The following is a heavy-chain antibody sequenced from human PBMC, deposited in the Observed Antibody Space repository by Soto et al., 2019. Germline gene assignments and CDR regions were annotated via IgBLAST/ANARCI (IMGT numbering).Heavy chain of an antibody. J-gene: IGHJ5*02. D-gene: IGHD2-2*01. V-gene: IGHV3-23*01. CDR1: GFAFGAYA. CDR3: AKDPVPQLLPSWWFDP. Sequence: GGSLRLSCAASGFAFGAYAMTWVRQAPGKGLEWVSVISGAGGNTYYADSVKGRFTVSRDNSKKMLYLEMNSLRVEDTAIYYCAKDPVPQLLPSWWFDPWGQGTRVTVSS. CDR2: ISGAGGNT.